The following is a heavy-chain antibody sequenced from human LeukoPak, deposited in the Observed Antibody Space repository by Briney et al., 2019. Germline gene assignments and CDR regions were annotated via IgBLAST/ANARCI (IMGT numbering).Heavy chain of an antibody. D-gene: IGHD2-15*01. CDR3: AQKGGTDH. V-gene: IGHV3-48*02. Sequence: GGSLRLSCAASGFIFSRFGMNWVRQAPGKWLEWISHISSTSGAVYYADSVKGRFTISRDNAKNSLYLQMSSLRNEDTAIYYCAQKGGTDHWGQGTLVTVSS. CDR2: ISSTSGAV. J-gene: IGHJ4*02. CDR1: GFIFSRFG.